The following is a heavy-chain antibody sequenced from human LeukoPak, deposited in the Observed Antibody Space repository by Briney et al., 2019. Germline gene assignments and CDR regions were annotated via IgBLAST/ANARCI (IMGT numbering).Heavy chain of an antibody. V-gene: IGHV4-59*01. J-gene: IGHJ3*02. Sequence: SETLSLTCTVFGGSISSYYWSWIRQPPGKGLEWIGYIYYSGSTNYNPSLKSRVTISVDTSKNQFSLKLSSVTAADTAVYYCARGDFYAFDIWGQGTMVTVSS. CDR3: ARGDFYAFDI. CDR2: IYYSGST. D-gene: IGHD2/OR15-2a*01. CDR1: GGSISSYY.